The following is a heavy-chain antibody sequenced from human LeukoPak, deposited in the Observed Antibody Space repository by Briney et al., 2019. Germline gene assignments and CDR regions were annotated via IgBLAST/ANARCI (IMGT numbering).Heavy chain of an antibody. CDR3: ARIPTLSSGSYERGHQSDY. Sequence: GRSLRPSCAAFGFTFSSYAMHSVRQAPGKGLGWVAVISYDGSNKYYAASVKGRFTISRDNSKNTLYLQMNSLRAEDTAVYYCARIPTLSSGSYERGHQSDYWGQGTLVTVSS. D-gene: IGHD1-26*01. CDR1: GFTFSSYA. V-gene: IGHV3-30-3*01. J-gene: IGHJ4*02. CDR2: ISYDGSNK.